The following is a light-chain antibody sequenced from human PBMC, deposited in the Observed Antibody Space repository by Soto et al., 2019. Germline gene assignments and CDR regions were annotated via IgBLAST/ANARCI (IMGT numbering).Light chain of an antibody. CDR1: HDIRND. V-gene: IGKV1-33*01. CDR2: AAS. J-gene: IGKJ4*01. Sequence: NELTQSPSSLSASVGDRVTITCQASHDIRNDLNWYQQKSGKAPKLLFHAASTLEAGVPSRFSGSGSGTDFTFTISGLQPEDVATYYCQQYDNLPLTFGGGTKVEI. CDR3: QQYDNLPLT.